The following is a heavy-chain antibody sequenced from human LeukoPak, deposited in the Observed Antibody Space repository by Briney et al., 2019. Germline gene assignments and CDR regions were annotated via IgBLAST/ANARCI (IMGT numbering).Heavy chain of an antibody. J-gene: IGHJ6*04. CDR3: ARARGMVRCMDV. Sequence: QPGGSLRLSCAASGFTFSSYWMHWVRQAPGKGLVWVSRINSDGSSTSYADSVKGRFTISRDNAKNTLYLQMNSLRAEDTGVYYCARARGMVRCMDVWGKGTTVTVSS. CDR1: GFTFSSYW. D-gene: IGHD3-10*01. V-gene: IGHV3-74*01. CDR2: INSDGSST.